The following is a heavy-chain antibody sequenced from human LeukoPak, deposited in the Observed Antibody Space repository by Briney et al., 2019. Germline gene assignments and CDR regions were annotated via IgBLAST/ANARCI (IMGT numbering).Heavy chain of an antibody. Sequence: GASVKVSCKASGFTFTSSAVQWVRQARGQRLEWIGWIVVGSGNTNYAQKFQERVTITRDMSTSTAYMELSSLRAEDTAVYYCAKAGTGTNMIFDYWGQGTLVTVSS. CDR3: AKAGTGTNMIFDY. CDR1: GFTFTSSA. J-gene: IGHJ4*02. V-gene: IGHV1-58*01. D-gene: IGHD1-1*01. CDR2: IVVGSGNT.